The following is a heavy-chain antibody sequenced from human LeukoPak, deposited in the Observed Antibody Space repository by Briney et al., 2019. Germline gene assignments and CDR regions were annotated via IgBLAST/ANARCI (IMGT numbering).Heavy chain of an antibody. J-gene: IGHJ4*02. D-gene: IGHD6-19*01. CDR1: GFTFSSYA. CDR2: NTSGGNT. CDR3: AKGSGWYV. V-gene: IGHV3-23*01. Sequence: GGSLRLSCAASGFTFSSYAMTWVRQAPRKGLEWVSVNTSGGNTDYADPVKGRFTISRDNSKNTLYLQMNSLRAEDTAVYYCAKGSGWYVWGQGTLVTVSS.